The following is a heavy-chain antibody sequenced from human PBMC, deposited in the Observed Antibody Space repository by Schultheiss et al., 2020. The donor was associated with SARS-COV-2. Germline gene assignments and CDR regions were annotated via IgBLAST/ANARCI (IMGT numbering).Heavy chain of an antibody. V-gene: IGHV4-34*01. D-gene: IGHD1-26*01. CDR3: ARGPDSGSYYAWFAT. CDR1: GGSFSGYY. J-gene: IGHJ5*02. Sequence: SQTLSLTCAVYGGSFSGYYWSWIRQPPGKGLEWIGEINHSGSTNYNPSLKSRVTISVDTPKNQFSLKLTSVTAADTAVYYCARGPDSGSYYAWFATWGQGTLVTVSS. CDR2: INHSGST.